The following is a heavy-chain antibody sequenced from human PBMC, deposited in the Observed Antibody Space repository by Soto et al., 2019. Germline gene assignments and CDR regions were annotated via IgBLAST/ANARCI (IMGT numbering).Heavy chain of an antibody. CDR3: ARDIPWGACHLDS. Sequence: EVQLVESGGGLVQPGGSLRLSCAASGFTFSGHWMTWVRQVPGRGLEWVANINEDGSVKGYVDSVKGRFTISRDNARNSLNLQMNSLRAEYTAVYYCARDIPWGACHLDSWGQGTLVTVSS. J-gene: IGHJ4*02. D-gene: IGHD1-26*01. CDR2: INEDGSVK. CDR1: GFTFSGHW. V-gene: IGHV3-7*01.